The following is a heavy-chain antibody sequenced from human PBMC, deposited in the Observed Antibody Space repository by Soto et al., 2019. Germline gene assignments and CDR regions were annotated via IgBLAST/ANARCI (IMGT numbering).Heavy chain of an antibody. J-gene: IGHJ5*02. Sequence: QVQLQESGPGLVKPSGTLSLTCAVSGGSISSSNWWSWVRQPPGKGLEWIGEIYHSGSTNYNPSLKSRVTISVDKSKNQFSLKLSSVTAADTAVYYCARDQRIAAAGTRGWFDPWGQGTLVTVSS. CDR2: IYHSGST. D-gene: IGHD6-13*01. CDR1: GGSISSSNW. V-gene: IGHV4-4*02. CDR3: ARDQRIAAAGTRGWFDP.